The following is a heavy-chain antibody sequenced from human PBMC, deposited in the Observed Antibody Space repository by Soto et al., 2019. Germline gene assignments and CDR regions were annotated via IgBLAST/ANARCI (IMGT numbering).Heavy chain of an antibody. Sequence: ASVKVSCKASGNTFTSHGFSWVRQAPGQGLEWMGWISGFNGQTNYALKFQGRVTLTTDTSTSTAYMELRSLRSDDTAVYFCARVDPRGVAVVRDYWGQGTLVTVSS. V-gene: IGHV1-18*01. CDR2: ISGFNGQT. CDR3: ARVDPRGVAVVRDY. J-gene: IGHJ4*02. CDR1: GNTFTSHG. D-gene: IGHD3-10*01.